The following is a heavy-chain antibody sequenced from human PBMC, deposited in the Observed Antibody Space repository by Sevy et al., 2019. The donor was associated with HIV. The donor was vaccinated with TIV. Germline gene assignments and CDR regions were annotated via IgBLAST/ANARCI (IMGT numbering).Heavy chain of an antibody. CDR2: FEPEDGET. D-gene: IGHD3-22*01. J-gene: IGHJ4*02. CDR1: GYSLTQLS. Sequence: ASVKVSCKVSGYSLTQLSMHWMRQAPGKGLEWMGSFEPEDGETFYAQMVQGRVTLTEDTSTDTAYMELRSLRSEDTAIYYCATTKDYYDSSGSPFDYWGQGTLVTVSS. CDR3: ATTKDYYDSSGSPFDY. V-gene: IGHV1-24*01.